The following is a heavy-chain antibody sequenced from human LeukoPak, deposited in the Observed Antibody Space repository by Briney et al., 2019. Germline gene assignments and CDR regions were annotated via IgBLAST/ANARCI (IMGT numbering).Heavy chain of an antibody. CDR1: GFTFSSYA. CDR2: ISYDGSNK. J-gene: IGHJ4*02. CDR3: ARDKGIVGATLDY. D-gene: IGHD1-26*01. V-gene: IGHV3-30-3*01. Sequence: RAGGSLRLSCAASGFTFSSYAMHWVRQAPGKGLEWVAVISYDGSNKYYADSVKGRFTISRDNSKNTLYLQMNSLRAEDTAVYYCARDKGIVGATLDYWGQGTLVTVSS.